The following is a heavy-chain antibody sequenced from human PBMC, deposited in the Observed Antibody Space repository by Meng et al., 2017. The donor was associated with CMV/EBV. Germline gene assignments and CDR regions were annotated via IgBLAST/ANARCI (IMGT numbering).Heavy chain of an antibody. Sequence: GGSLRLSCAASGFTFSSYSMNWVRQAPGKGLEWVSSISSSSSYIYYADSVKGRFTISRDNAKNSLYLQMNSLRAEDTAVYYCVGGIVVVPAAIHYYYYGMDVWGQGTTVIVSS. D-gene: IGHD2-2*01. CDR3: VGGIVVVPAAIHYYYYGMDV. CDR2: ISSSSSYI. CDR1: GFTFSSYS. J-gene: IGHJ6*02. V-gene: IGHV3-21*01.